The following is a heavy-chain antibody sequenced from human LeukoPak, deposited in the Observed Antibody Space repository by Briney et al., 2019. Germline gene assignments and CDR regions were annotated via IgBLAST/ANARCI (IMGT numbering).Heavy chain of an antibody. CDR1: GFTFSSYA. J-gene: IGHJ4*02. V-gene: IGHV3-30*04. Sequence: PGGSLRLSCAASGFTFSSYAMHWVRQAPGKGLEGVAVISYDESNKYYADSVKGRFTISRDNSKNTLYLQVDSPRAEDTAVYYCAIPGIAAAGETYLDYWGQGTLVTVSS. CDR3: AIPGIAAAGETYLDY. D-gene: IGHD6-13*01. CDR2: ISYDESNK.